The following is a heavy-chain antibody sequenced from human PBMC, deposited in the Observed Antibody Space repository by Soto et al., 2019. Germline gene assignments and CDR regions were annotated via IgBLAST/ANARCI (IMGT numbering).Heavy chain of an antibody. CDR2: IKEDGSEK. Sequence: PGGSLRLSCAASGFDFGNYWMSWVRQAPGKGLEWVANIKEDGSEKYYVDSVKGRFTVSRDNAKNFLYLQMNSLRAEDMAVYYCARGPYDTSGYYPNWFHPWGQGTLVTVSS. J-gene: IGHJ5*02. CDR1: GFDFGNYW. CDR3: ARGPYDTSGYYPNWFHP. V-gene: IGHV3-7*01. D-gene: IGHD3-22*01.